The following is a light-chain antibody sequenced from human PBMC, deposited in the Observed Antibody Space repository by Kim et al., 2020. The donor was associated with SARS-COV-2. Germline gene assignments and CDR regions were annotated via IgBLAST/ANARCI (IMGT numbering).Light chain of an antibody. CDR2: AAS. Sequence: ASVGDRVTITCRPSQDIRNDLGWYQKKPGKPPKLLIYAASNLQSGVPSRFSGSGFGTEFTLTISGLQPDDFATYYCQQDYSYPPTFGQGTKVDIK. V-gene: IGKV1-6*01. CDR1: QDIRND. J-gene: IGKJ1*01. CDR3: QQDYSYPPT.